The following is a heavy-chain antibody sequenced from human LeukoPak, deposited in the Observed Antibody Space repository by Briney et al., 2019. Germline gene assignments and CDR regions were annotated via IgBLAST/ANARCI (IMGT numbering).Heavy chain of an antibody. Sequence: GGSLRLSCAASGFTVSSYSMNWVRQAPGKGLEWVSSISSSSSYIYYADSVKGRFSISRDNAKNSLYLQMNSLRAEDTAVYYCARDESPRRSSGYVSSYYYYYMDVWGKGTTVTVSS. CDR1: GFTVSSYS. V-gene: IGHV3-21*01. J-gene: IGHJ6*03. D-gene: IGHD5-12*01. CDR2: ISSSSSYI. CDR3: ARDESPRRSSGYVSSYYYYYMDV.